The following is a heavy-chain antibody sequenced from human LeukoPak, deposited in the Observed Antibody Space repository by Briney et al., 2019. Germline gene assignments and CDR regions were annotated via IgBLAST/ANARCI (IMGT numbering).Heavy chain of an antibody. CDR3: AKVKNYYDSSGYCYYFDY. CDR1: GFTFSSYA. J-gene: IGHJ4*02. Sequence: GGSLRLSCAASGFTFSSYAMSWVRQAPGKGLEWVSAISGSGGSTYYADSVKGRFTISRNNSKNTLYLQMNSLRAEDTAVYYCAKVKNYYDSSGYCYYFDYWGQGTLVTVSS. V-gene: IGHV3-23*01. CDR2: ISGSGGST. D-gene: IGHD3-22*01.